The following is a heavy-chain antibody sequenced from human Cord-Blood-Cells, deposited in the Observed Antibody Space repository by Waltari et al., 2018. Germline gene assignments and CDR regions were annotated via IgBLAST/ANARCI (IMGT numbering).Heavy chain of an antibody. CDR1: GGSISSSSYY. V-gene: IGHV4-39*01. Sequence: QLQLQESGPGLVKPSETLSLTCTGSGGSISSSSYYWGWIRTPPGKGLEWIGSIYYSGSTYYNPSLKSRVTISVDTSKNQFSLNLSSVTAADTAVYYCARHDPTDYDFWSGYAFDIWGQGTMVTVSS. J-gene: IGHJ3*02. CDR3: ARHDPTDYDFWSGYAFDI. CDR2: IYYSGST. D-gene: IGHD3-3*01.